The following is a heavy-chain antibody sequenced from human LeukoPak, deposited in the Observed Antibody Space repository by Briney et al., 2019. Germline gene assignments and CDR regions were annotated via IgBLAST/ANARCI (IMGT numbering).Heavy chain of an antibody. D-gene: IGHD4-17*01. Sequence: GESLQISCQGSGYSFNSYWIGWVRQVPGKGLEWMGIIYPGDSDTRYSPSFQGQVTISADKSISTAYLQWSSLKASDTAMYYCARLYYGDFLFDYWGQGTLVTVSS. CDR2: IYPGDSDT. CDR1: GYSFNSYW. CDR3: ARLYYGDFLFDY. V-gene: IGHV5-51*01. J-gene: IGHJ4*02.